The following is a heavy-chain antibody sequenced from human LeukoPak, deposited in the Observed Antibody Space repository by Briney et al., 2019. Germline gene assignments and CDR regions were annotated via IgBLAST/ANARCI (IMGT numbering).Heavy chain of an antibody. CDR1: GFAFSDYY. J-gene: IGHJ3*02. CDR3: ARDLGSGAFDX. CDR2: ISSSGNTI. V-gene: IGHV3-11*04. D-gene: IGHD3-10*01. Sequence: GGSLRLSCAASGFAFSDYYMSWIRQAPGEGLESISYISSSGNTIHDADSLKGRFTISRDNARNSLYLQMNSLRVEDTAVYYCARDLGSGAFDXXGQGTMVTV.